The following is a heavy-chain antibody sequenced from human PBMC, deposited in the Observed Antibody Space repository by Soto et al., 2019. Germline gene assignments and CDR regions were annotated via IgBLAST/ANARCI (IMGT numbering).Heavy chain of an antibody. Sequence: QVQLVESGGGVVQPGRSLRLSCAASGFTFSSYGMHWVRQAPGKGLEWVAVISYDGSNKYCADSVKGRFTISRDNSKNTLYLQMNSLRAEDTSVYYCAKAMVVVTAISGGGAFDKWGQGTLVTVSS. CDR2: ISYDGSNK. CDR1: GFTFSSYG. V-gene: IGHV3-30*18. CDR3: AKAMVVVTAISGGGAFDK. J-gene: IGHJ3*02. D-gene: IGHD2-21*02.